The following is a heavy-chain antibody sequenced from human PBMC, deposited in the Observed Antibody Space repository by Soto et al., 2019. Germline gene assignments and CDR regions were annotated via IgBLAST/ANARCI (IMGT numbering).Heavy chain of an antibody. Sequence: PGESLKISCQGSGYSFTSYWIGWVRQMPGKGLEWMGIIYPGDSDTRYSPSFQGQVTISADKSISAAFLQWSSLKASDTAMYYCARLPTLYSGSYFDYWGQGALVTVSS. J-gene: IGHJ4*02. CDR2: IYPGDSDT. D-gene: IGHD1-26*01. V-gene: IGHV5-51*01. CDR3: ARLPTLYSGSYFDY. CDR1: GYSFTSYW.